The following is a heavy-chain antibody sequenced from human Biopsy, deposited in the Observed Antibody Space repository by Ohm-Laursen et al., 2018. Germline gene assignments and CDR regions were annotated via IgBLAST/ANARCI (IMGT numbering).Heavy chain of an antibody. Sequence: VKISCNAPGGTFSNYGVNWVRQAPGQGLEWLGGNIPILGTGNYAQKFQDRVTVAADTSTSTATMELRSLRSDDTAVYYCATKLTGYFHHWGQRTLVIVSS. CDR3: ATKLTGYFHH. CDR1: GGTFSNYG. V-gene: IGHV1-69*13. CDR2: NIPILGTG. D-gene: IGHD3-9*01. J-gene: IGHJ1*01.